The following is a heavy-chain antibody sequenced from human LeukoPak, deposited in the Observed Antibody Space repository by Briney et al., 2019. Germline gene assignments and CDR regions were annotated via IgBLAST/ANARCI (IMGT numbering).Heavy chain of an antibody. J-gene: IGHJ6*02. CDR1: GFTFDDYA. V-gene: IGHV3-9*01. CDR3: AKAIQGRTWYYYYAMDV. Sequence: GGSLRLSCAASGFTFDDYAMHWVRHVPGKGLEWVSGISWNSGSIGYADSVKGRFTISRDNAKNSLYLQMNSLRAEDTALYYCAKAIQGRTWYYYYAMDVWGQGTTVTVSS. D-gene: IGHD3-10*01. CDR2: ISWNSGSI.